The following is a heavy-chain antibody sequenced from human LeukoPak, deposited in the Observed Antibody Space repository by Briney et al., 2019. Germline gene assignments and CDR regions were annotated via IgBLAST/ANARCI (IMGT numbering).Heavy chain of an antibody. V-gene: IGHV1-2*06. J-gene: IGHJ4*02. CDR2: INPNSGGT. Sequence: ASVKVSCKASGYTFTSYGISWVRQAPGQGLEWMGRINPNSGGTNYAQKFQGRVTMTRDTSISTAYMELSRLRSDDTAVYYCARGGYYYDSSGYYYVGYWGQGTLVTVSS. CDR1: GYTFTSYG. D-gene: IGHD3-22*01. CDR3: ARGGYYYDSSGYYYVGY.